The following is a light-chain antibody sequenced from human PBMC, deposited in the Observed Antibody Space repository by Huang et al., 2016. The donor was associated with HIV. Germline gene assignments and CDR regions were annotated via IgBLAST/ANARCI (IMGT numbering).Light chain of an antibody. CDR3: QQSYSTPWT. J-gene: IGKJ1*01. CDR2: AAS. Sequence: DIQMTQSPSSLSASVGERVTITCRASQRISSYLNWYQQKPGKAPKLLIYAASSLKSGVPSRFSGSGSGTDFTLTIISLQPEDFATYYCQQSYSTPWTFGQGTKVEVK. V-gene: IGKV1-39*01. CDR1: QRISSY.